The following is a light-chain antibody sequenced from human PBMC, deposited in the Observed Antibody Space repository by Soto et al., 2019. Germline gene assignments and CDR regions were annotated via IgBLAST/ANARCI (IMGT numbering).Light chain of an antibody. CDR2: AAS. CDR3: QQYFRLRT. V-gene: IGKV1-8*01. J-gene: IGKJ1*01. CDR1: QYISTY. Sequence: AIRMTQSPSSLSASTGDSVTITCRASQYISTYLAWYQQKPGEAPNLLIYAASTLHSGVPSRFSGSGSGTDFTLTISDLHSEDFGTYYCQQYFRLRTFGPGTKVEVK.